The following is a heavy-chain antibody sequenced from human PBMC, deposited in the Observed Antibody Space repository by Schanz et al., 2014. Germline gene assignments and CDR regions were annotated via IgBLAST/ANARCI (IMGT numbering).Heavy chain of an antibody. J-gene: IGHJ6*02. CDR2: IIPILGIP. D-gene: IGHD3-10*01. V-gene: IGHV1-69*04. Sequence: QVQLVQSGAEVKKPGASVKVSCKASGGTFSSYTINWVRQAPGQGLEWMGRIIPILGIPNYAQKFQGRVTLTTDTSTSTAYMELRNLRSDDTAVYYCARAKRFGDMDVWGQGTTVTVSS. CDR1: GGTFSSYT. CDR3: ARAKRFGDMDV.